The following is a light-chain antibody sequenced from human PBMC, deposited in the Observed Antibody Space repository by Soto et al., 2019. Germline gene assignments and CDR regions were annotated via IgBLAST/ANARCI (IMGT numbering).Light chain of an antibody. Sequence: ELLLPQPHPTLSVPQGERATFSCRASQSVSSNLAWYQQKPGQAPRLLIYGASIRATGIPARFSGSGSGTEFTLTISTLQSEDFAIYYCQHYNNWPPWTFGQGTKVDIK. V-gene: IGKV3-15*01. CDR1: QSVSSN. J-gene: IGKJ1*01. CDR2: GAS. CDR3: QHYNNWPPWT.